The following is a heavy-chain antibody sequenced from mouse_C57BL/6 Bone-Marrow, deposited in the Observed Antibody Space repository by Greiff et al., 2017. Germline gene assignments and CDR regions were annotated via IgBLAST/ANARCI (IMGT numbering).Heavy chain of an antibody. D-gene: IGHD4-1*01. J-gene: IGHJ3*01. CDR3: ARRRTNWDWFAY. V-gene: IGHV1-64*01. Sequence: QVQLKQPGAELVKPGASVKLSCKASGYTFTSYWMHWVKQRPGQGLEWIGMIHPNSGSTNYNEKFKSKATLTVDKSSSTAYMQLSSLTSEDSAVYYCARRRTNWDWFAYWGQGTLVTVSA. CDR2: IHPNSGST. CDR1: GYTFTSYW.